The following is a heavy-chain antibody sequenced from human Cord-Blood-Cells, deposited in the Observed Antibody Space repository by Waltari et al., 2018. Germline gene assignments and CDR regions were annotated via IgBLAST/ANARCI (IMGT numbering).Heavy chain of an antibody. CDR1: GFTFSSYE. D-gene: IGHD6-13*01. V-gene: IGHV3-48*03. J-gene: IGHJ4*02. Sequence: EVQLVESGGGLVQPGGSLRLSCAASGFTFSSYEMNWVRQAPGKGLEWVSYISSSGSTIYYADSVKGRCTISRDNAKNSLYLQMNSLRAEDTAVYYCARDLPWQLAGLDYWGQGTLVTVSS. CDR3: ARDLPWQLAGLDY. CDR2: ISSSGSTI.